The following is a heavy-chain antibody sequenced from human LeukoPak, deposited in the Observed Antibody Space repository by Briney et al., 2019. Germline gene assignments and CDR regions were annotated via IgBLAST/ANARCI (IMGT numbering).Heavy chain of an antibody. D-gene: IGHD6-6*01. V-gene: IGHV4-34*01. CDR3: ARDYSSSYQFDY. CDR2: INHSGGT. J-gene: IGHJ4*02. CDR1: GGSFSGYY. Sequence: SETLSLTCAVYGGSFSGYYWSWIRQPPGKGLEWIGEINHSGGTNYNPSLKSRVTISVDTSKNQFSLKLSSVTAADTAVYYCARDYSSSYQFDYWGQGTLVTVSS.